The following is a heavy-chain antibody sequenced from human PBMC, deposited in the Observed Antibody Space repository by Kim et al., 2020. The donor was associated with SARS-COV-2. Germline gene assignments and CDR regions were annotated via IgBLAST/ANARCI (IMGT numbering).Heavy chain of an antibody. CDR1: GFSLTTSGMC. CDR3: ARTRRRGIQEGLDDNYYGLDI. V-gene: IGHV2-70*01. J-gene: IGHJ6*02. D-gene: IGHD1-26*01. CDR2: IDWDDDK. Sequence: SGPTLVNPTQTLRLTCTFSGFSLTTSGMCVNWIRQPPGKALEWLALIDWDDDKFYSTSLKTRLTISRDPSENQVVLTMANMDPVDTATYYCARTRRRGIQEGLDDNYYGLDIWGQGTTVTVSS.